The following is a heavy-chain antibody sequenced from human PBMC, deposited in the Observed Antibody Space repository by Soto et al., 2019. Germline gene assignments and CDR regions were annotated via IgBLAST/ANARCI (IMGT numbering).Heavy chain of an antibody. D-gene: IGHD4-17*01. J-gene: IGHJ4*02. Sequence: EGQLLESGGGLVQPGGSLRLSCAASGFTFTTYAMSWVRQPPGKGLEWVSGISSSGDIPYYADSVKGRFTISRDQSKKTVYLQMNSLRAEDTALYYCAKVNSIVGDGDHDYWGQGTLVSVSS. CDR1: GFTFTTYA. CDR3: AKVNSIVGDGDHDY. V-gene: IGHV3-23*01. CDR2: ISSSGDIP.